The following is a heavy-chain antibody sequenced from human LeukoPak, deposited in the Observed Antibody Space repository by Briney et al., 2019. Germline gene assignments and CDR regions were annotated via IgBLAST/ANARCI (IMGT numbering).Heavy chain of an antibody. D-gene: IGHD4-17*01. J-gene: IGHJ3*02. V-gene: IGHV3-11*01. CDR3: ARELGDYPDDAFDI. CDR2: ISSSGSTI. CDR1: GFTFSDYY. Sequence: VGSLRLSCAASGFTFSDYYMSWIRQAPGKGLEWVSYISSSGSTIYYADSVKGRFTISRDNAKNSLYLQMNSLRAEDTAVYYCARELGDYPDDAFDIWGQGTMVTVSS.